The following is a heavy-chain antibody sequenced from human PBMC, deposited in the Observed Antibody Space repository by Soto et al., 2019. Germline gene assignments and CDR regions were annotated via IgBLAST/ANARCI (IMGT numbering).Heavy chain of an antibody. V-gene: IGHV4-30-4*01. J-gene: IGHJ4*02. CDR1: GGSISSGDYY. Sequence: SETLSLTCTVSGGSISSGDYYWSWIRQPPGKGLEWIGYIYYSGSTYYNPSLKSRVTISVDTSKNQFSLKLSSVTAADTAVYYCARGAGMRVFSLDYWGQGTLVTVS. CDR3: ARGAGMRVFSLDY. D-gene: IGHD2-8*01. CDR2: IYYSGST.